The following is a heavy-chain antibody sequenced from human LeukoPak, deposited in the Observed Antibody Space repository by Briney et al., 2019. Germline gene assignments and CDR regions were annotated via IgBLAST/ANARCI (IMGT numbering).Heavy chain of an antibody. Sequence: GGSLRLSCAASGFTFRNYLMNWVRQAPGKGLEWVSFISSTGGTIYYADSVKGRFTISRDNSKNTLYLQMNSLRAEDTAVYYCAKRQGVTASGVDYWGQGTLVTVSS. V-gene: IGHV3-23*01. CDR1: GFTFRNYL. CDR3: AKRQGVTASGVDY. CDR2: ISSTGGTI. J-gene: IGHJ4*02. D-gene: IGHD6-13*01.